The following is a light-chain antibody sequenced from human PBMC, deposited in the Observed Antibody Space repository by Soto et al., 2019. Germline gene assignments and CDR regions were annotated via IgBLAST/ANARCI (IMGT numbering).Light chain of an antibody. CDR2: DAS. V-gene: IGKV3-11*01. CDR3: QQGSNWPPS. Sequence: EIVLTQSPATLSLSPGERATLSCRASQGVSSYLAWYQQKPGQAPRLLIYDASNRATGIPARFSGSGSGTDFTLTISSLEPEDFAVYFCQQGSNWPPSFGQGTRLEIK. CDR1: QGVSSY. J-gene: IGKJ5*01.